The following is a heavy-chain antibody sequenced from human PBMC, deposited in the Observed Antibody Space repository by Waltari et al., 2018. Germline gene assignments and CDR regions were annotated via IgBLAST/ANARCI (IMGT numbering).Heavy chain of an antibody. Sequence: QVQLVESGGGVVQPGRSLRLSCAASGSPFSSYAMHWVRQAPGKGLEWVAVISYDGSNRYYADSVKGRFTISRDNSKNTLYLQMSSLRAEDTAMYYCAKDMVRGVIPDYWGQGTLVTVSS. CDR1: GSPFSSYA. CDR2: ISYDGSNR. D-gene: IGHD3-10*01. J-gene: IGHJ4*02. CDR3: AKDMVRGVIPDY. V-gene: IGHV3-30-3*01.